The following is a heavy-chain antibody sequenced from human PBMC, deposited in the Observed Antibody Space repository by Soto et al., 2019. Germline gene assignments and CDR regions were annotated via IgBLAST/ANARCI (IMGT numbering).Heavy chain of an antibody. CDR3: AKGRYKLGYCSGGSCSY. CDR2: ISGSGGST. J-gene: IGHJ4*02. V-gene: IGHV3-23*01. D-gene: IGHD2-15*01. CDR1: GFTFSSYA. Sequence: GGSLRLSCAASGFTFSSYAMSWVRQAPGKGLEWVSAISGSGGSTYYADSVKGRFTISRDNSKNTLYLQMNSLGAEDTAVYYCAKGRYKLGYCSGGSCSYWGQGTLVTVSS.